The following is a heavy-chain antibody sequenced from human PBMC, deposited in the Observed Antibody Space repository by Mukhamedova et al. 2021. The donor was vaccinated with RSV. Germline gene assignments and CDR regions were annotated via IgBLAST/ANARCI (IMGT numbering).Heavy chain of an antibody. CDR3: ARDYYGDYPAFDI. J-gene: IGHJ3*02. CDR2: ISYDGSNK. Sequence: GLEWVTIISYDGSNKYYADSVKGRFPISRDNSKNTVYLQMNSLRAEDTAVYYCARDYYGDYPAFDIWGQGTMVTVSS. D-gene: IGHD4-17*01. V-gene: IGHV3-30*04.